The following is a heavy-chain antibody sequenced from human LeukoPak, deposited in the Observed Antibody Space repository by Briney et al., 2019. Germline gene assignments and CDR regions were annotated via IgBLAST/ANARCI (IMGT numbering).Heavy chain of an antibody. CDR1: GYIFTSYG. CDR2: ISAYNVNT. V-gene: IGHV1-18*01. D-gene: IGHD3-10*01. J-gene: IGHJ4*02. Sequence: ASVKVSCKASGYIFTSYGISWVRQAPGQGLEWMGWISAYNVNTNHAQKLQGRVTMTTDTSTSTAYMELRSLRSDDTAVYYCARVFTISSIRNSCFDSWGQGTLVTVSS. CDR3: ARVFTISSIRNSCFDS.